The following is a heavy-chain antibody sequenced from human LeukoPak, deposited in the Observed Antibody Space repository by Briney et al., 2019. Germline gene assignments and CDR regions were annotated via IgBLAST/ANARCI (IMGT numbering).Heavy chain of an antibody. CDR3: ARAGVVITVFDY. CDR1: GFTFSSYS. D-gene: IGHD3-3*01. J-gene: IGHJ4*02. CDR2: IDTSTTYM. Sequence: GGSQRLSCAASGFTFSSYSMNWVRQAPGKGLEWVSSIDTSTTYMTYADSVKGRFTISRDNARNSLYLQMNSLRAEDTAVYYCARAGVVITVFDYWGQGTLVTVSS. V-gene: IGHV3-21*01.